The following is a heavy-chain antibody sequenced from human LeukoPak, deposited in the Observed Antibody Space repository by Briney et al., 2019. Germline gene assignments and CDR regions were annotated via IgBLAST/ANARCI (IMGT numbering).Heavy chain of an antibody. J-gene: IGHJ4*02. D-gene: IGHD2-15*01. CDR3: ARYCSGRCPEYHFDY. CDR1: GFTFSSYA. CDR2: ISYDGSNK. Sequence: PGRSLRLSCAASGFTFSSYAMHWVRQAPGKGLEWVAVISYDGSNKYYADSVKGRFTISRDNSKNTLYLQMNSLRAEDTAVYYCARYCSGRCPEYHFDYWGQGTLVTVSS. V-gene: IGHV3-30-3*01.